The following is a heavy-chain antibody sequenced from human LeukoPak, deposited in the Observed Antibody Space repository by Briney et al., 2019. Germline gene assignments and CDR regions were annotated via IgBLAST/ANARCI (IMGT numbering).Heavy chain of an antibody. D-gene: IGHD3-10*01. CDR1: GGSFSGYY. V-gene: IGHV4-34*01. Sequence: SETLSLTCAVYGGSFSGYYWSWIRQPPGKGLEWIGEINHSGSTNYNPSLKSRVTISVDTSKNQFSLKLSSVTAADTAVYYCARGPVVRGAPYGRVWGQGTLVTVSS. CDR2: INHSGST. J-gene: IGHJ4*02. CDR3: ARGPVVRGAPYGRV.